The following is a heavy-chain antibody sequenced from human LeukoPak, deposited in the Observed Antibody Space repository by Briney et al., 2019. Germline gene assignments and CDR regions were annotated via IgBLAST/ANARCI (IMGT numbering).Heavy chain of an antibody. Sequence: GASVKVSCKASGYTFTGYYMHCVRQAPGQGLVWRGWINPKSGGTNYAQKFQGRVTMTRDTSISTAYMELTLLRSDDTAVYYCARGDYYGSGKVVAAWGKGTLVTVSS. J-gene: IGHJ5*02. CDR2: INPKSGGT. D-gene: IGHD3-10*01. V-gene: IGHV1-2*02. CDR1: GYTFTGYY. CDR3: ARGDYYGSGKVVAA.